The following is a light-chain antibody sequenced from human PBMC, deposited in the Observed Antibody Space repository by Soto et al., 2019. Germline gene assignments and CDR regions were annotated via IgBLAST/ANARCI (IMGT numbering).Light chain of an antibody. V-gene: IGLV2-23*02. Sequence: VLTQPASVSGSPGQSITISCTGTSSDVGSYNLVSWYQQHPGKAPKLMIYEVSKRPSGVSNRFSGSKSGNTASLTISGLQAEDEADYYCCSYAGSSYVFGTGTKVTVL. CDR2: EVS. CDR1: SSDVGSYNL. J-gene: IGLJ1*01. CDR3: CSYAGSSYV.